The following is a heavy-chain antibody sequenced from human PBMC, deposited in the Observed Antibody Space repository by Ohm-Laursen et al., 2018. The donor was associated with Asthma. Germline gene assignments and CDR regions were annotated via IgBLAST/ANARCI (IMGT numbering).Heavy chain of an antibody. J-gene: IGHJ4*02. CDR1: GGTFSSYA. D-gene: IGHD2-21*01. V-gene: IGHV1-69*01. CDR2: IIPIFGTA. CDR3: VRNVVDRFDY. Sequence: SSVKVSCKASGGTFSSYAISWVRQAPGQGLEWMGGIIPIFGTANYAQKFQGRVTITADESTNTAYMELRSLTSDDTAVYYCVRNVVDRFDYWGQGSLVIVSS.